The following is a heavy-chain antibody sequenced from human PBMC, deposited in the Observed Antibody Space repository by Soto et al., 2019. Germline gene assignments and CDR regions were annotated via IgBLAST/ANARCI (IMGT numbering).Heavy chain of an antibody. D-gene: IGHD1-26*01. Sequence: PGGSLRLSWAASGFTFKIAWMRCGHHAPGKGLEWVGRIKSKTDGGATEYAAPLKGRFSISRDDSKNMLYLQTNSLKIEDTAVYHCTTGGSPFYYYYSMDVWGQGTTVTVSS. CDR1: GFTFKIAW. V-gene: IGHV3-15*01. CDR3: TTGGSPFYYYYSMDV. J-gene: IGHJ6*02. CDR2: IKSKTDGGAT.